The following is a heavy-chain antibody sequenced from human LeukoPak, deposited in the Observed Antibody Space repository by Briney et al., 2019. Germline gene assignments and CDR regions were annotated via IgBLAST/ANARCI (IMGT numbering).Heavy chain of an antibody. V-gene: IGHV1-8*01. CDR1: GHTFTNYD. J-gene: IGHJ5*02. Sequence: ASVKVSCKASGHTFTNYDINWVRQAPGQGLEWMGRMNPNIGNTNYAQKLQGRVTIATNTSISTAYMELSSLRSEDTAVYYCARGQARSIAARGWFVPWGEGTLVTVSS. CDR3: ARGQARSIAARGWFVP. D-gene: IGHD6-6*01. CDR2: MNPNIGNT.